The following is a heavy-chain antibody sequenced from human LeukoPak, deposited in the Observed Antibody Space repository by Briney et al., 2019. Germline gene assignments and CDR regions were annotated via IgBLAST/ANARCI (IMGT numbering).Heavy chain of an antibody. V-gene: IGHV3-7*01. CDR1: EFTFSSYW. J-gene: IGHJ6*02. Sequence: GGSLRLSCAASEFTFSSYWMSWVRQAPGKGLEWVANIKQDGSEKYYVDSVKGRFIISRDNAKNSLYLQMNSLRAEDTAVYYCTRDYSGSRNYYYYYGMHVWGQGTTVTVSS. CDR2: IKQDGSEK. CDR3: TRDYSGSRNYYYYYGMHV. D-gene: IGHD3-10*01.